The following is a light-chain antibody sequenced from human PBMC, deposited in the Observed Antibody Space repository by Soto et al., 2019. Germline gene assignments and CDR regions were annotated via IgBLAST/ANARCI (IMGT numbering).Light chain of an antibody. CDR3: SSYTSSSNVV. V-gene: IGLV2-14*01. J-gene: IGLJ2*01. CDR1: SSDVGGYNY. CDR2: DVS. Sequence: QSALTQPASVSGSPGQSITISCTGTSSDVGGYNYVSWYQQHPGKAPKLMIYDVSNRPSGVSNPFPGSKSGNTASLTISGLQAEDEADYYCSSYTSSSNVVFGGGTKLTVL.